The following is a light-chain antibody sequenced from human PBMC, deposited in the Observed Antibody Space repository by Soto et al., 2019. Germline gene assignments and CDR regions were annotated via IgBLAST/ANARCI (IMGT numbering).Light chain of an antibody. CDR1: SANIGTGYD. CDR3: QSYDSSLSGSA. J-gene: IGLJ1*01. CDR2: RND. V-gene: IGLV1-40*01. Sequence: QSVLTQPPSVSGAPGQRVTISCTGGSANIGTGYDVHWYQRHPGTAPKLLIYRNDNRPSGVPDRFSASKSGTTASLAITGLQAEDEADYYCQSYDSSLSGSAFGTGTKVTVL.